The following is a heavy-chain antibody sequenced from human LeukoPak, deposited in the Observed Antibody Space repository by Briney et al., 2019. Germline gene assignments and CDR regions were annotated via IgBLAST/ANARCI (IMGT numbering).Heavy chain of an antibody. J-gene: IGHJ4*02. D-gene: IGHD6-13*01. CDR1: GFTFSSYV. V-gene: IGHV3-23*01. CDR3: AKGSTSWLYVDY. Sequence: GGSLTLSCAASGFTFSSYVMSWVRQAPGKGLEWISSISESGAGTYYAASVKGRFTISRDNSKNTLYLQMNSLRAEDTALYYCAKGSTSWLYVDYWGQGTLVTVSS. CDR2: ISESGAGT.